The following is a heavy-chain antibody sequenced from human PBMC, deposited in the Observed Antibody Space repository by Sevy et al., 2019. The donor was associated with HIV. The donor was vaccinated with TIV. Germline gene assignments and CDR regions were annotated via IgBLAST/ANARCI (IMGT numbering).Heavy chain of an antibody. CDR2: IYPGDSDT. V-gene: IGHV5-51*01. CDR3: ARSSLGSGGWFDP. Sequence: GESLKISCKGSGYSFTSYWIGWVRQMPGKGLEWMGFIYPGDSDTTYSPSFQGQVTISADKSISTAYLQWSSLKASDTAMYYCARSSLGSGGWFDPWGQGTLVTVSS. J-gene: IGHJ5*02. D-gene: IGHD3-10*01. CDR1: GYSFTSYW.